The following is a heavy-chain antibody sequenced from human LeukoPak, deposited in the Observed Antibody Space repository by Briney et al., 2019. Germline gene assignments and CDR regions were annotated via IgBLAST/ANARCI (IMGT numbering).Heavy chain of an antibody. Sequence: PGGSLRLSCSASGFTFSSYAMHWVRQAPGKGLEYVSAISSNGGSTYYADSVKGRFTISRDNSKNPLYLQMSRLRAEDPAVQYCVKGRKLAVGGVFDYWGQRTLVTVSS. D-gene: IGHD6-19*01. V-gene: IGHV3-64D*06. CDR3: VKGRKLAVGGVFDY. CDR2: ISSNGGST. CDR1: GFTFSSYA. J-gene: IGHJ4*02.